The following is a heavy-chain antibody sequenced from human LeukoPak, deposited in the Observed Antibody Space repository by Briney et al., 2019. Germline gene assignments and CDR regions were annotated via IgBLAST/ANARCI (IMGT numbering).Heavy chain of an antibody. CDR3: ARGRGVFDY. CDR2: INHSGST. J-gene: IGHJ4*02. Sequence: SETLSLTCAVYGGSFSDYYWGWIRQPPGKGLEWIGEINHSGSTNYNPSLKSRVTISVDTSKNQFSLKLSSVTAADTAVYYCARGRGVFDYWGQGTLVTVSS. V-gene: IGHV4-34*01. CDR1: GGSFSDYY. D-gene: IGHD3-16*01.